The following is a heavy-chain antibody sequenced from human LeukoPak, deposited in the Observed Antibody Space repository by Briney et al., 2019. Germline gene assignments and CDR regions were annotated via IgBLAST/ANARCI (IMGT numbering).Heavy chain of an antibody. D-gene: IGHD1-26*01. CDR3: ARASRIVGAKYYFDY. Sequence: GGSLRLSRAASGFTFSSYWMSWVRQAPGKGLEWVANIKQDGSEKYYVDSVKGRFTISRDNAKNSLYLQMNSLRAEDTAVYYCARASRIVGAKYYFDYWGQGTLVTVSS. CDR2: IKQDGSEK. V-gene: IGHV3-7*01. CDR1: GFTFSSYW. J-gene: IGHJ4*02.